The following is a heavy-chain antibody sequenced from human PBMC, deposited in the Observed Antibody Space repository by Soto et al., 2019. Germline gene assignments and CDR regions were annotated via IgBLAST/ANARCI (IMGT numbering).Heavy chain of an antibody. V-gene: IGHV1-18*01. D-gene: IGHD6-19*01. CDR3: ARDSIPDGSGWLVFFDY. CDR1: GYTFTSYG. Sequence: QVQLVQSGAEVKKPGASVKVSCKASGYTFTSYGISWVRQAPGQGLEWMGWISAYNGNTNYAQKLQGRVTMTTDTATSTAYMELRGLRSDDTAVYYCARDSIPDGSGWLVFFDYWGQGTLVTVSS. CDR2: ISAYNGNT. J-gene: IGHJ4*02.